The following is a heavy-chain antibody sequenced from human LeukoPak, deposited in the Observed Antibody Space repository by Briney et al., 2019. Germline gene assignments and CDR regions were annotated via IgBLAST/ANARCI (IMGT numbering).Heavy chain of an antibody. Sequence: GGSLRLSCAASGFIVSSDYMSWVRQSPGKGLEWVAVISYDGKKRFYADSVKGRFTISRDNSKNTVDLQMNSLRAEDMAVYYCARDWGYDSGTYCVYWGQGTLVTVSS. CDR2: ISYDGKKR. V-gene: IGHV3-30*03. J-gene: IGHJ4*02. CDR3: ARDWGYDSGTYCVY. D-gene: IGHD3-10*01. CDR1: GFIVSSDY.